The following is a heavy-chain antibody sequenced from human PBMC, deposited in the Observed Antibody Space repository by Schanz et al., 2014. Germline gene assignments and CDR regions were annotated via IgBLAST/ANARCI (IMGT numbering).Heavy chain of an antibody. J-gene: IGHJ4*02. D-gene: IGHD2-21*01. CDR2: IYSDGRT. Sequence: EVQLVESGGGLIQPGGSLRLSCVASGFTVSSNYMSWVRQAPGKGLEWVSVIYSDGRTYYGDSVKGRFTISRDNSKNTLYLQMNSLRAEDTAVYYCAKGQLLSYYFDYWGQGTLVTASS. CDR3: AKGQLLSYYFDY. V-gene: IGHV3-53*01. CDR1: GFTVSSNY.